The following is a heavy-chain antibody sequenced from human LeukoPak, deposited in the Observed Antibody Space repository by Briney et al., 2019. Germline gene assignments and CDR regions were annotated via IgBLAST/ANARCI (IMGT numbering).Heavy chain of an antibody. CDR2: ISAYNGNT. CDR3: ARVGRYDFWSGYSSYYYYYMDV. Sequence: ASVKVSCKASGYTFTSYGISWVRQAPGQGLEWMGWISAYNGNTNYAQKLQGRVTMTTDTSTSTAYMELRGLRSDDTAVYYCARVGRYDFWSGYSSYYYYYMDVWGKGTTVTVSS. V-gene: IGHV1-18*01. J-gene: IGHJ6*03. D-gene: IGHD3-3*01. CDR1: GYTFTSYG.